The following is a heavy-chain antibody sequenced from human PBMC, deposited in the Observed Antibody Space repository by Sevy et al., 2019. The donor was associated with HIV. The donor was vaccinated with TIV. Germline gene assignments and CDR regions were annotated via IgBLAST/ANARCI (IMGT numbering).Heavy chain of an antibody. J-gene: IGHJ5*02. CDR2: MYSGGSQ. CDR3: ARGYCGGGSCTAFDP. V-gene: IGHV3-53*01. D-gene: IGHD2-15*01. Sequence: GGSLRLSCAASGFSISNNYTAWVRQPPGKGLEWVSVMYSGGSQYYADSVKGRFALSRDKSKNTVYLQMNSLRAEDTAVYYCARGYCGGGSCTAFDPWGQGTLVTVSS. CDR1: GFSISNNY.